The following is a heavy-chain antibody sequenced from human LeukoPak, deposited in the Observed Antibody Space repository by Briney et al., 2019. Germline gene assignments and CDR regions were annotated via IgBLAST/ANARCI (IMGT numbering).Heavy chain of an antibody. Sequence: PGRSLRLSCAASGFTFDDYAMHWVRQAPGKGLEWVSGISWNSGSIGYADSVKGRFTISRDNAKNSLYLQMNSLRAEDTALYYCEKDIGAGKTAMLADYGGQETLVTVSS. CDR3: EKDIGAGKTAMLADY. J-gene: IGHJ4*02. V-gene: IGHV3-9*01. CDR2: ISWNSGSI. CDR1: GFTFDDYA. D-gene: IGHD5-18*01.